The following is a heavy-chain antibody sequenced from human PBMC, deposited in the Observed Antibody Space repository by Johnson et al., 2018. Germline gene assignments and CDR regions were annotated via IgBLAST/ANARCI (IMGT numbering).Heavy chain of an antibody. Sequence: VQLVESGGGVVQPGRSLRLSCAASGFTFSTYGMHWVRQASGKGLEWVGRIRSKANSYATAYAASVKGRFTISRDDSKNTAYLQMNSLKTEDTAGYYCTSEGHWGQGTLVTVSS. CDR2: IRSKANSYAT. V-gene: IGHV3-73*01. CDR3: TSEGH. CDR1: GFTFSTYG. J-gene: IGHJ1*01.